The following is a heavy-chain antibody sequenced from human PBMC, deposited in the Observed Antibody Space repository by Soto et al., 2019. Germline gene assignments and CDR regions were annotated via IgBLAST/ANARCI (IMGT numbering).Heavy chain of an antibody. CDR3: ARSIRFAGDY. CDR1: GYTFTSYA. D-gene: IGHD3-10*01. V-gene: IGHV1-3*01. Sequence: QVQLVQSGAEVKKPGASVKVSCKASGYTFTSYAMHWVRQAPGQRLEWMGWINAGNGNTKYSQKFQGRVTITRDTSAGTGYMKLSSRSAEDTAMYSCARSIRFAGDYWGQGTLVTVSS. J-gene: IGHJ4*02. CDR2: INAGNGNT.